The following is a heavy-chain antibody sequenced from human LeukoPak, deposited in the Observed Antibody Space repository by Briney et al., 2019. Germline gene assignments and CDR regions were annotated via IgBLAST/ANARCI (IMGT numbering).Heavy chain of an antibody. Sequence: SQTLSLTCAISGDSVSSNSAAWNWIRQSPSRGLEWVSCTYCRTKWYNDYAVSVKSRITIKPDTSKNQFSLQLTSVTPEDTAVYYCARADPGFDYWGQGTLVTVSS. CDR3: ARADPGFDY. CDR2: TYCRTKWYN. J-gene: IGHJ4*02. CDR1: GDSVSSNSAA. V-gene: IGHV6-1*01.